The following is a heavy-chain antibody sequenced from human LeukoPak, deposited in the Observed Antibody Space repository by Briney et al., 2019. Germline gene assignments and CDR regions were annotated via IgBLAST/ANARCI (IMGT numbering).Heavy chain of an antibody. D-gene: IGHD5-18*01. CDR1: GFTFSSSG. CDR3: ARDLNTASDY. V-gene: IGHV3-48*04. CDR2: ITGSSRTI. J-gene: IGHJ4*02. Sequence: PGGSLRLSCATSGFTFSSSGMNWVRQAPGKGLEWVSYITGSSRTIYYADSVKGRFTISRDNAKNALYMQMNSLRVEDTAVYYCARDLNTASDYWGQGTLVTVSS.